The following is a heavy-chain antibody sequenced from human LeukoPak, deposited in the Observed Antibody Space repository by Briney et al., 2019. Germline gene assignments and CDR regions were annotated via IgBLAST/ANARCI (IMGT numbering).Heavy chain of an antibody. CDR3: ARDIEYYYDSSGPLD. D-gene: IGHD3-22*01. Sequence: PGGSLRLSCAASGFTFSSYWMHWVRQAPGKGLVWVSRINSDGSSTSYADSVKGRFTISRDNAKNTLYLQMNSLRAEDTAVYYCARDIEYYYDSSGPLDWGQGTLVTVSS. J-gene: IGHJ4*02. CDR2: INSDGSST. V-gene: IGHV3-74*01. CDR1: GFTFSSYW.